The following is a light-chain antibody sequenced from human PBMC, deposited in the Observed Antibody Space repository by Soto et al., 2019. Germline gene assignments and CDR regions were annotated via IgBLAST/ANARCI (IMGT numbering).Light chain of an antibody. CDR1: QSISSW. J-gene: IGKJ1*01. CDR3: QQYNTYPWT. V-gene: IGKV1-5*01. CDR2: DAS. Sequence: DNQMTQSPATLSASVGDRVTITCRASQSISSWLAWYQQKPGKVPKLLIDDASSLESGVPSRFSGSGSGTEFTLTISSLQPDDFATYYCQQYNTYPWTFGQGTKV.